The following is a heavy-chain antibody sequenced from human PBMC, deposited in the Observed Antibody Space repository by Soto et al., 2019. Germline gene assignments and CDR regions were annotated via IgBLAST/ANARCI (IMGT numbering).Heavy chain of an antibody. D-gene: IGHD6-13*01. CDR2: IYYSGST. V-gene: IGHV4-31*03. CDR3: ASLQTGYEDY. Sequence: PSETLSLTCTVSGGSISSGGYYWSWIRQHPGKGLEWIGYIYYSGSTYYNPSLKSRVTISVDTSKNQFSLRLSSVTAADTAVYYCASLQTGYEDYWGQGTLVTVSS. CDR1: GGSISSGGYY. J-gene: IGHJ4*02.